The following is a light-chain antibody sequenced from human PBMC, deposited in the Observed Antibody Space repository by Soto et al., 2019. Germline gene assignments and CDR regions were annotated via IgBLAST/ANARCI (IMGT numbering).Light chain of an antibody. CDR3: QEYNSYSGT. CDR2: DAS. Sequence: DIQMTQSPSTLSASVGDRVTITCRASQSLGIWLAWHQQKPGKAPKLLIYDASTLKSGVPSRFSGSGSGTKFPLTISSLQPADFATYYCQEYNSYSGTFGQGTKVEVK. CDR1: QSLGIW. J-gene: IGKJ1*01. V-gene: IGKV1-5*01.